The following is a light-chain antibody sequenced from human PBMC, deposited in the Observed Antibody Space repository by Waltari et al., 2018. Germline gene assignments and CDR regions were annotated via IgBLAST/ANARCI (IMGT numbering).Light chain of an antibody. CDR2: EVS. Sequence: QSALPQPASVSGSPGQSLTISCTGTSSDVGGYNYSSWYQQHPGKAPKLMIYEVSNRPSGVSNRFSGSKSGNTASLTISGLQAEDEADYYCSSYTSSSTYVFGTGTKVTVL. V-gene: IGLV2-14*01. CDR1: SSDVGGYNY. J-gene: IGLJ1*01. CDR3: SSYTSSSTYV.